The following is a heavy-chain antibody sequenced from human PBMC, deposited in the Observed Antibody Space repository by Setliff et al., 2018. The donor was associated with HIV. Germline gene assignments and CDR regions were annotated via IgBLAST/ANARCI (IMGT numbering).Heavy chain of an antibody. CDR2: IYGSGDT. CDR3: ARGPLYSGSPADYHYYYMAV. CDR1: GFTFSGNW. V-gene: IGHV3-66*02. Sequence: GGSLRLSCAASGFTFSGNWMNWVRQAPGKGLEWVSTIYGSGDTYHADSVKGRFTLSRDTSKNTMYLQMNSLRHEDTAVYYCARGPLYSGSPADYHYYYMAVWGKGTTVTVSS. D-gene: IGHD1-26*01. J-gene: IGHJ6*03.